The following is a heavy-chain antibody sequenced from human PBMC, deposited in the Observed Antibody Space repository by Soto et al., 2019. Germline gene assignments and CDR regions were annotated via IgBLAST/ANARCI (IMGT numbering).Heavy chain of an antibody. Sequence: GGSLRLSCTASGFTFGDYAMSWVRQAPGKGLEWVGFIRSKAYGGTTEYAASVKGRFTISRDDSKSIAYLQMNSLKTEDTAVYYCTRDPDYDFWSGYYDYWGQGTLVTVSS. D-gene: IGHD3-3*01. CDR2: IRSKAYGGTT. CDR3: TRDPDYDFWSGYYDY. CDR1: GFTFGDYA. J-gene: IGHJ4*02. V-gene: IGHV3-49*04.